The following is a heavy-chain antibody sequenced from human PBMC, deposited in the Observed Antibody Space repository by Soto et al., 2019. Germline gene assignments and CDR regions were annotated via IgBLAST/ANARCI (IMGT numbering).Heavy chain of an antibody. J-gene: IGHJ5*02. Sequence: ASVKVSCKASGYTFTSYDINWVRQATGQGLEWMGWMNPNSGNTGYAQKFQGRVTMTRNTSISTAYMELSSLRSEDTAVYYCARGLKYQLLIDNWFDPWGQGTLVPVSS. CDR3: ARGLKYQLLIDNWFDP. CDR2: MNPNSGNT. V-gene: IGHV1-8*01. CDR1: GYTFTSYD. D-gene: IGHD2-2*01.